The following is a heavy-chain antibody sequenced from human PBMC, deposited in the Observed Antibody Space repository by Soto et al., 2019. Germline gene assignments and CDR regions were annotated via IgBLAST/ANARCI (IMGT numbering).Heavy chain of an antibody. Sequence: EVQLVESGGDLVQPGGSLRLSCATSGFILSDCAMNWVRQAPGKGLEWVSYISSSSSVIDYADSVKGRFTVSRDNARNSLYLQMNSLRAEDTAVYYCARDLSWGSNWYYYMDVWGKGTTVTVSS. J-gene: IGHJ6*03. CDR1: GFILSDCA. D-gene: IGHD7-27*01. CDR3: ARDLSWGSNWYYYMDV. CDR2: ISSSSSVI. V-gene: IGHV3-48*01.